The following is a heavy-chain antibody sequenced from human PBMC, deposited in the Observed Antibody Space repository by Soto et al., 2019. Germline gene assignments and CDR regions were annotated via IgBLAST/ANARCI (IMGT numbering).Heavy chain of an antibody. D-gene: IGHD2-15*01. CDR1: GGSVSNYY. CDR2: MYHSGSS. V-gene: IGHV4-59*02. Sequence: SETLSLTCTASGGSVSNYYWGWIRQPPGKGLEWIGYMYHSGSSNYNPSLKRRVNISVDTSKNQVSLEVTSVIAADTAVYYCARDHVVETNYGFFDYWGHGILVTVSS. J-gene: IGHJ4*01. CDR3: ARDHVVETNYGFFDY.